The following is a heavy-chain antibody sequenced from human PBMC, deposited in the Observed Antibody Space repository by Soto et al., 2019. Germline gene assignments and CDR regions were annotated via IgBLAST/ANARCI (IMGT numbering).Heavy chain of an antibody. D-gene: IGHD3-22*01. CDR1: GFTFRSYW. CDR3: AKDGPDDSSGYFSFVY. Sequence: EVQLVESGGGLVQTGGSLRLSCAASGFTFRSYWMNWVRQAPGKGLEWVANIKQDGSEKYHVDSVKGSFTISRDNARKALYLQLVGLRVEDTAVYFCAKDGPDDSSGYFSFVYWCQGALVTVSS. CDR2: IKQDGSEK. V-gene: IGHV3-7*03. J-gene: IGHJ4*02.